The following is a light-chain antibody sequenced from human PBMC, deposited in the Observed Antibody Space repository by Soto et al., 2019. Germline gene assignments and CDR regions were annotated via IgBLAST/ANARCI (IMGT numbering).Light chain of an antibody. CDR3: QQYGTSVPIT. V-gene: IGKV3-20*01. CDR1: QSVSSSY. CDR2: GAS. J-gene: IGKJ5*01. Sequence: NLLTQSPGTLSLSPGGKATLSPRGSQSVSSSYLAWYQQKPGQAPRLLIYGASSRATGIPDRFSGSGSGTDFTLTISRLEPEDFAVYYCQQYGTSVPITFGQGTRLEIK.